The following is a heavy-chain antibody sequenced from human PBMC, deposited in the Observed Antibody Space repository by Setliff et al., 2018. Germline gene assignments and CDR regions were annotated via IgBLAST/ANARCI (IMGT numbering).Heavy chain of an antibody. CDR1: GGIFNSFS. D-gene: IGHD6-6*01. Sequence: ASVKVSCKASGGIFNSFSITRVRQAPGQGLEWMGRIIPLFETTNYVEKFQGSVTITADKSTSTAYMELSRLTSEDTAVYYCALEYSNSSPTVYYYMDVWGKGTTVTVSS. CDR3: ALEYSNSSPTVYYYMDV. V-gene: IGHV1-69*06. CDR2: IIPLFETT. J-gene: IGHJ6*03.